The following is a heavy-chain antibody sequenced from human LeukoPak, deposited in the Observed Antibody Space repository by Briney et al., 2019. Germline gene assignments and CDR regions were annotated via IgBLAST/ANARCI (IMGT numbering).Heavy chain of an antibody. D-gene: IGHD3-10*01. J-gene: IGHJ3*02. CDR1: DDSIRSSAYY. Sequence: SETLSLTYAVSDDSIRSSAYYWGWIRQPPGKGLEWLGSIYYSGSTYYNPSLKSRVTIYIDTSKNQFSLKLSSVTAADTAVYYCASEPYGSGSFLGAFDIWGQGTMVTVSS. CDR3: ASEPYGSGSFLGAFDI. V-gene: IGHV4-39*01. CDR2: IYYSGST.